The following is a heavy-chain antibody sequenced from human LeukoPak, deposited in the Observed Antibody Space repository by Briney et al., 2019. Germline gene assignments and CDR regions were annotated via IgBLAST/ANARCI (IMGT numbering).Heavy chain of an antibody. D-gene: IGHD3-16*02. CDR2: ISYDGSNK. CDR1: GFTFSSYA. CDR3: AKDYDYVWGSYRDASY. V-gene: IGHV3-30-3*01. J-gene: IGHJ4*02. Sequence: PGGSLRLSCAASGFTFSSYAMHWVRQAPGKGLEWVAVISYDGSNKYYADSVKGRFTISRDNSKNTLYLQMNSLRAEDTAVYYCAKDYDYVWGSYRDASYWGQGTLVTVSS.